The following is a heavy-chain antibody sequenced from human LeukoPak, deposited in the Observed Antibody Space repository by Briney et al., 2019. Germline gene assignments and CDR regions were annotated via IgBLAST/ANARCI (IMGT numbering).Heavy chain of an antibody. D-gene: IGHD3-10*01. CDR3: ARDPQLLWFGELATYYFDY. V-gene: IGHV1-18*01. J-gene: IGHJ4*02. Sequence: GASVKISCKASGYTFTSYGISWVRQAPGQGLEWMGWISAYNGNTNYAQKFQGRVTMTRDTSISTAYMELSRLRSDDTAVYYCARDPQLLWFGELATYYFDYWGQGTLVTVSS. CDR2: ISAYNGNT. CDR1: GYTFTSYG.